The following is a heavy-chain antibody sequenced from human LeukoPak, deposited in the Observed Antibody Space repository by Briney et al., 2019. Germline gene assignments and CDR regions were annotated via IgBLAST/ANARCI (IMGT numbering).Heavy chain of an antibody. CDR3: AKTSAAVVVAATLDY. CDR1: GFTFSSYA. J-gene: IGHJ4*02. D-gene: IGHD2-15*01. V-gene: IGHV3-23*01. CDR2: ISGGGGST. Sequence: GGSLTLSCAASGFTFSSYAMSWVRQAPGKGLEWVSAISGGGGSTFYADSVKGRFTISRDNSKNTLYLQMNSLRAEDTAVYYCAKTSAAVVVAATLDYWGQGTLVTVSS.